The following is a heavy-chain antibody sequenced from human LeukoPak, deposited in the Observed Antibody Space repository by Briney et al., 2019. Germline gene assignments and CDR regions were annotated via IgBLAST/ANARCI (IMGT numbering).Heavy chain of an antibody. J-gene: IGHJ4*02. V-gene: IGHV4-31*03. D-gene: IGHD3-22*01. CDR2: IYYSGST. CDR1: GGSISSGGYY. Sequence: SETLSLTCTVSGGSISSGGYYWSWIRQHPGKGLEWIGYIYYSGSTYYKPSLKSRVTISVDTSKNQFSLKLSSVTAADTAVYYCARGGLDSSGYYYLFDYWGQGTLVTVSS. CDR3: ARGGLDSSGYYYLFDY.